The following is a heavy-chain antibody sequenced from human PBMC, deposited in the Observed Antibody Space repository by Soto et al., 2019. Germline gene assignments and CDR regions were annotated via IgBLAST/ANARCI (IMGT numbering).Heavy chain of an antibody. CDR2: IYPGDSHP. CDR3: ARLTLVAATHDAFHL. CDR1: GYSFTSYW. D-gene: IGHD2-15*01. V-gene: IGHV5-51*01. J-gene: IGHJ3*01. Sequence: GESLVIYCXGSGYSFTSYWLGLVRQMPGKGLEWMGIIYPGDSHPRYSPSFQGQLTISADKSISTAYLQWSSLNASDTAMYYCARLTLVAATHDAFHLWGQGTMLPVSS.